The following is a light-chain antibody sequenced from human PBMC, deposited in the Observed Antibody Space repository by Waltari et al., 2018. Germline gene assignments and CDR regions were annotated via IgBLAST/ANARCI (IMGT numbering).Light chain of an antibody. V-gene: IGKV1-5*03. CDR1: KRFDGW. Sequence: DIQMTKSPSTLSASVGDRVTIPCRASKRFDGWLAGFQQRPGMHPRLLIYKASTLESGVPSRFSGSGSGTEYTLTISGLQPDDFATYYCQQYGTWPYTFGGGTKVEI. CDR3: QQYGTWPYT. CDR2: KAS. J-gene: IGKJ4*01.